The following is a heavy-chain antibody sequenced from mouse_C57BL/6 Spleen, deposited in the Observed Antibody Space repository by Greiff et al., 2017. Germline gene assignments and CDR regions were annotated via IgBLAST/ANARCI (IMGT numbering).Heavy chain of an antibody. CDR3: ARETDYYGSSYGYFDV. V-gene: IGHV1-82*01. CDR1: GYAFSSSW. D-gene: IGHD1-1*01. J-gene: IGHJ1*03. Sequence: VQRVESGPELVKPGASVKISCKASGYAFSSSWMNWVKQRPGKGLEWIGRIYPGDGDTNYNGKFKGKATLTADKSSSTAYMQLSSLTSEDSAVYFCARETDYYGSSYGYFDVWGTGTTVTVSS. CDR2: IYPGDGDT.